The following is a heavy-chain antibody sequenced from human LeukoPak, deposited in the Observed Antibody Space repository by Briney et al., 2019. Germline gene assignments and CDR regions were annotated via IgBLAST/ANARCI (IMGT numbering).Heavy chain of an antibody. Sequence: ASVKVSCKASGGTFSSYAISWVRQAPGQGLEWMGGIIPIFGTANYAQKFQGRVTITADESTSTAYMELSSLRSEDTAVYYCARAYYDRNTRTVYYFDYWGQGTLVTVSS. CDR3: ARAYYDRNTRTVYYFDY. CDR2: IIPIFGTA. D-gene: IGHD3-22*01. J-gene: IGHJ4*02. V-gene: IGHV1-69*13. CDR1: GGTFSSYA.